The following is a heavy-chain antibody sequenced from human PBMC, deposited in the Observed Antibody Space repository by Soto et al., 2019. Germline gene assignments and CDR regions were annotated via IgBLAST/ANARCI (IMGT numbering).Heavy chain of an antibody. J-gene: IGHJ6*02. CDR2: ISYDGSNK. D-gene: IGHD1-26*01. CDR3: AKAKYSGSYHYYGMDV. V-gene: IGHV3-30*18. CDR1: GFNFSSYG. Sequence: QVQLVESGGGVVQPGRSLRLFCVASGFNFSSYGMHWVRQAPGKGLKWVAVISYDGSNKYYADSVKGRFSISRDNSKNTLYLQMNSLRAEDTAVYYCAKAKYSGSYHYYGMDVWGQGTTVTVSS.